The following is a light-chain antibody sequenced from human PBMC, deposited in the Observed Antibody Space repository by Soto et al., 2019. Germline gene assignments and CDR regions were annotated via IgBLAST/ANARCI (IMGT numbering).Light chain of an antibody. V-gene: IGKV1-9*01. CDR2: AAS. J-gene: IGKJ4*01. CDR3: QQLNSYPRS. Sequence: DIPLTQSPSFLSASVGDRVTITCRASQGISSYLAWYQQKPGKAPKLLIYAASTLQSGVPSRFSSSGSGTEFTLTISSLQPEDFATYYCQQLNSYPRSFGGGTKVEIK. CDR1: QGISSY.